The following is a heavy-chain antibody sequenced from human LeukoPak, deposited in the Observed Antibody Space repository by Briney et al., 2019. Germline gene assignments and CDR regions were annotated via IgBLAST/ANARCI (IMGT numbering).Heavy chain of an antibody. Sequence: GGSLRLSCAASGFTFSSYGMHWVRQAPGKGLEWVAVISYDGSNKYYADSVKGRFTISRDNSKNTLYLQMNSLRAEDTAVYYCARDLGRLVYAESPPDYWGQGTLVTVSS. CDR1: GFTFSSYG. V-gene: IGHV3-30*03. CDR3: ARDLGRLVYAESPPDY. D-gene: IGHD2-8*01. CDR2: ISYDGSNK. J-gene: IGHJ4*02.